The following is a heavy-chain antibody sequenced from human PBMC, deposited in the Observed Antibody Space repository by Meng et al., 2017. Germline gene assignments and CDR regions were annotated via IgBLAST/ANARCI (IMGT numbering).Heavy chain of an antibody. Sequence: GQLAVSGGGLVQPGEALKPSCAASGFTFSGSSIHWVRQASGKGLEWVGRIRSKANSYATAYAASVKGRFTISRDDSKNTAYLQMNSLKTEDTAVYYCTRGYYDSSGYSDYWGQGTLVTVSS. CDR1: GFTFSGSS. D-gene: IGHD3-22*01. J-gene: IGHJ4*02. CDR3: TRGYYDSSGYSDY. V-gene: IGHV3-73*02. CDR2: IRSKANSYAT.